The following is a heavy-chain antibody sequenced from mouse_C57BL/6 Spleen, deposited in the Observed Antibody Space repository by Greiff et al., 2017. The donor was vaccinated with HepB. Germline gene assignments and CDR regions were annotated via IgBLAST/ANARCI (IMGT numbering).Heavy chain of an antibody. CDR2: ISSGGDYI. V-gene: IGHV5-9-1*02. Sequence: EVNVVESGEGLVKPGGSLKLSCAASGFTFSSYAMSWVRQTPEKRLEWVAYISSGGDYIYYADTVKGRFTISRDNARNTLYLQMSSLKSEDTAMYYCTSSDGYYAMDYWGQGTSVTVSS. CDR1: GFTFSSYA. D-gene: IGHD2-3*01. J-gene: IGHJ4*01. CDR3: TSSDGYYAMDY.